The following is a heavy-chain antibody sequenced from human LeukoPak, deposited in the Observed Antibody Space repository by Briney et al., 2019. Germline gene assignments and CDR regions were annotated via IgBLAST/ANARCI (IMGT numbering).Heavy chain of an antibody. J-gene: IGHJ5*02. Sequence: SETLSLTCTVSGGSISSYYWSWTRQPPGKGLEWIGYIYYSGSTNYNPSLKSRVTISVDTSKNQFSLKLSSVTAADTAVYYCARDRGGAPSGGSCGGSCPNWFDPWGQGTLVTVSS. D-gene: IGHD2-15*01. V-gene: IGHV4-59*01. CDR2: IYYSGST. CDR3: ARDRGGAPSGGSCGGSCPNWFDP. CDR1: GGSISSYY.